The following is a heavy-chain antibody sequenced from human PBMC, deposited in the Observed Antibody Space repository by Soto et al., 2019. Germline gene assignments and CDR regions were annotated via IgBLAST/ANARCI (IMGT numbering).Heavy chain of an antibody. CDR3: ARDPCSSTSCYTPPGWYFDL. CDR1: GGTFSSYA. V-gene: IGHV1-69*13. D-gene: IGHD2-2*01. Sequence: SVKVSCKASGGTFSSYAISWVRQAPGQGLEWMGGIIPIFGTANYAQKFQGRVTITADESTSTAYMELSSLRSEDTAVYYCARDPCSSTSCYTPPGWYFDLWGRGTLVTAPQ. J-gene: IGHJ2*01. CDR2: IIPIFGTA.